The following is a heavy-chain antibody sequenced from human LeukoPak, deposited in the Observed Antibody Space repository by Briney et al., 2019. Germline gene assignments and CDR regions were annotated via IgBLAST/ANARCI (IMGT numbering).Heavy chain of an antibody. CDR3: AKRQTERDFAY. CDR2: ISGSGSST. J-gene: IGHJ4*02. Sequence: GGSLRLSCAASGFTFSSYAMNWVRQAPGKGLEWVSAISGSGSSTYYAGSVKGRFTISRDNSKNTLYLQMNSLRAEDTAVYYCAKRQTERDFAYWGQGTLVTVSS. D-gene: IGHD5-24*01. CDR1: GFTFSSYA. V-gene: IGHV3-23*01.